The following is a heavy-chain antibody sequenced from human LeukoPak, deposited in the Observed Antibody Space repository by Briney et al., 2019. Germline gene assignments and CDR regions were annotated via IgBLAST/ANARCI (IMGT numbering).Heavy chain of an antibody. V-gene: IGHV1-2*02. CDR1: GYTFTGYY. CDR3: CRVPFHCGGECSDFDH. Sequence: GASVNVSCKASGYTFTGYYMHWVRQAPGQGREWMGWIYPNSGGANYEQKFQGRVTITRDTSIITAHLELSSCRSDDHAVCFCCRVPFHCGGECSDFDHWGQGTLVTVSS. D-gene: IGHD2-21*01. J-gene: IGHJ4*02. CDR2: IYPNSGGA.